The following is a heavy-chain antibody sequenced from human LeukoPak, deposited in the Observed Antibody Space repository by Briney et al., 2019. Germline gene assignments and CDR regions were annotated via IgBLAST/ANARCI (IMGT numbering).Heavy chain of an antibody. V-gene: IGHV1-2*02. D-gene: IGHD6-6*01. CDR2: IYPYSGDT. Sequence: ASVEVSCKASGYTFTGYYMHWVRQAPGQGLEWMGWIYPYSGDTNYAQNFQGRVTMTRDTSISTAYMELSSLKSDDTAVYYCARDRNSGSSLDIWGQGTMLTVSS. CDR3: ARDRNSGSSLDI. J-gene: IGHJ3*02. CDR1: GYTFTGYY.